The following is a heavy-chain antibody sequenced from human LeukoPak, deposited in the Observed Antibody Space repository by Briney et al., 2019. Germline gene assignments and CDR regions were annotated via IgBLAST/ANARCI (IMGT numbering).Heavy chain of an antibody. CDR2: IYYSGST. CDR3: AGVVDQPLEEAYMDV. CDR1: GGSISSHY. J-gene: IGHJ6*03. V-gene: IGHV4-59*11. Sequence: AETLSLTCTVSGGSISSHYWSWIRQPPGKGLEWVGDIYYSGSTNYNPSLKSRVTISVDTSKNQFSLKLSSVTAADTAVYYCAGVVDQPLEEAYMDVWGKGTTVTVSS. D-gene: IGHD2-15*01.